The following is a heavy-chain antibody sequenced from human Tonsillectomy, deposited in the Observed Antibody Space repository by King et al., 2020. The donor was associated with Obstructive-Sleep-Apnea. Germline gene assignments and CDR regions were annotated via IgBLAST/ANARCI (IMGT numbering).Heavy chain of an antibody. CDR1: GGSISSGGYY. Sequence: VQLQESGPGLVKPSQTLSLTCTVSGGSISSGGYYWSWIRQHPGKGLEWIGYIYYSGSTYYNPSLKSRVTISVDTSKNQFSLKLSSVTAADTAVHYCAGGSSGYRDAFDIWGQGTMVTVSS. J-gene: IGHJ3*02. D-gene: IGHD3-22*01. V-gene: IGHV4-31*03. CDR3: AGGSSGYRDAFDI. CDR2: IYYSGST.